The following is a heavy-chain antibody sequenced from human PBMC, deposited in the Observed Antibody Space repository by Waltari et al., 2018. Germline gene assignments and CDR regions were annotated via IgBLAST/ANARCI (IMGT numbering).Heavy chain of an antibody. J-gene: IGHJ6*02. CDR2: ISYNGRNI. V-gene: IGHV3-30*04. CDR1: EFTFSSSA. D-gene: IGHD3-22*01. CDR3: ARDYCDRTNCHGMDV. Sequence: QVQLVESGGGVLQPGRSLRLSCEASEFTFSSSAMHWVRQAPGKGLEWVAVISYNGRNIYYVDSVKGRFTISRDNSKKTLYMQMNSLRAEDTAVYYCARDYCDRTNCHGMDVWGQGTTVTVSS.